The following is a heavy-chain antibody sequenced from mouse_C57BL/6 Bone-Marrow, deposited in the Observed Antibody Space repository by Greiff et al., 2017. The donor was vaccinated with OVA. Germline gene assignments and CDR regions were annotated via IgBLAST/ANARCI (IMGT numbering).Heavy chain of an antibody. Sequence: VKLMESGAELARPGASVKLSCKASGYTFTSYGISWEKQRTGQGLEWIGEIYPRSGNTYYNEKFKGKATLTADKSSSTAYMELRSLTSEDSAVYFCAPDLLWLRRDAMDYWGQGTSVTVSS. CDR2: IYPRSGNT. CDR3: APDLLWLRRDAMDY. J-gene: IGHJ4*01. D-gene: IGHD2-2*01. CDR1: GYTFTSYG. V-gene: IGHV1-81*01.